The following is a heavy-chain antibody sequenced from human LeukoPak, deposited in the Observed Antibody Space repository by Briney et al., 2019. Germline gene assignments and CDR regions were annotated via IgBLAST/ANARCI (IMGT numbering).Heavy chain of an antibody. CDR2: IYSSGST. Sequence: SETLSLTCTVSGGSISGYYWSWIRQPAGKELEWIGRIYSSGSTNYNPSLKSRVTMSVDTSKNQSSLKLSSVTAADTAVYYCARNYGGAYYLDYWGQGTLVTVSS. V-gene: IGHV4-4*07. D-gene: IGHD4/OR15-4a*01. CDR3: ARNYGGAYYLDY. CDR1: GGSISGYY. J-gene: IGHJ4*02.